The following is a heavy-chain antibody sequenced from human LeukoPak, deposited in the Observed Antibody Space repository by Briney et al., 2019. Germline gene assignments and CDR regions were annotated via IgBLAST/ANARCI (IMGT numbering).Heavy chain of an antibody. CDR1: GFTFSSYA. J-gene: IGHJ4*02. CDR3: AKKDYDILTGYYPLIDY. D-gene: IGHD3-9*01. V-gene: IGHV3-23*01. Sequence: GGSLRLSCAASGFTFSSYAMSWVRQAPGKGLEWVSAISGSGGSTYYADSVKGRFTISRDNSKNTLYLQMNSLRAEDTAVYYCAKKDYDILTGYYPLIDYWGQGTLVTDSS. CDR2: ISGSGGST.